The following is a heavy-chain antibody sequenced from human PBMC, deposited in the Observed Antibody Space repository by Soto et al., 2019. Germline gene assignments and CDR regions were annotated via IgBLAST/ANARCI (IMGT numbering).Heavy chain of an antibody. V-gene: IGHV1-18*01. J-gene: IGHJ5*02. Sequence: GASVKVSCKASGYTFTSYGISWVRQAPGQGLEWMGWISAYNGNTNYAQKLQGRVTMTTDTSTSTAYMELRSLRSDDTAVYYCARDVLRYRFDWSKNNWFDPWGQGTLVTVSS. D-gene: IGHD3-9*01. CDR3: ARDVLRYRFDWSKNNWFDP. CDR1: GYTFTSYG. CDR2: ISAYNGNT.